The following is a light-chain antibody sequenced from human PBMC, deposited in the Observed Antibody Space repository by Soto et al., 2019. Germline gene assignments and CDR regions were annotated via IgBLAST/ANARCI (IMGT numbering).Light chain of an antibody. CDR2: SNN. CDR3: AAWEDSLNGYV. V-gene: IGLV1-44*01. CDR1: SSNIGGNT. Sequence: QSVLPQPPSASGPPGQRVTISCSGSSSNIGGNTVNWYQQLPGTAPKLLIYSNNQRPSGVPDRFSGSKSGTSASLAISGLQSEDEADYYCAAWEDSLNGYVFGTGTKLTVL. J-gene: IGLJ1*01.